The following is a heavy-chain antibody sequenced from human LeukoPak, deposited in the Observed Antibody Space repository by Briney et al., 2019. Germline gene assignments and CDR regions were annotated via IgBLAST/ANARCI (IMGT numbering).Heavy chain of an antibody. CDR3: ARQRGGSIFRRQYYFDY. D-gene: IGHD3-3*01. J-gene: IGHJ4*02. CDR2: INHSGST. Sequence: RSETLSLTCAVYGGSFSGYYWSWIRQPPGKGLEWIGEINHSGSTNYNPSLKSRVTTSVDTSKNQFSLKLRSVTAADTAVYYCARQRGGSIFRRQYYFDYWGQGTLVTVSS. V-gene: IGHV4-34*01. CDR1: GGSFSGYY.